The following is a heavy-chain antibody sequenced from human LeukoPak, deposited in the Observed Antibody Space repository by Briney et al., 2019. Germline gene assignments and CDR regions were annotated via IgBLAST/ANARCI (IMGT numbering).Heavy chain of an antibody. CDR2: IDYRGST. CDR3: ARHSGRDSGSFYNSLDC. Sequence: PSETLSLTCTVSGGSISSSSYYWGWIRQPPGKGLEWIASIDYRGSTYYNPSLKSRVTISVDTSKNQFSLKLSSVTAADTAVYYCARHSGRDSGSFYNSLDCWGQGTLVTVSS. D-gene: IGHD3-10*01. CDR1: GGSISSSSYY. V-gene: IGHV4-39*01. J-gene: IGHJ4*02.